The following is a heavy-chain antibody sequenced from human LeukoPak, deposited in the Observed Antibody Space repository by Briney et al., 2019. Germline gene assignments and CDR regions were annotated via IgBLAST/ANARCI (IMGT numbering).Heavy chain of an antibody. V-gene: IGHV1-69*04. J-gene: IGHJ3*02. Sequence: ASVKVSCKASGGTFSSYAISWVRQAPGQGLEWMGRIIPILGLANYAQKFQGRVTITADKSTSTAYMELSSLRSEDTAVYYCARDRAVVVPAALSGGAFDIWGQGTMVTVSS. CDR1: GGTFSSYA. CDR3: ARDRAVVVPAALSGGAFDI. D-gene: IGHD2-2*01. CDR2: IIPILGLA.